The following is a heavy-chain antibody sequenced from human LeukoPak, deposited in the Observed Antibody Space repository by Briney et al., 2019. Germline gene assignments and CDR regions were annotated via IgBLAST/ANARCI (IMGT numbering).Heavy chain of an antibody. V-gene: IGHV1-58*01. D-gene: IGHD2-15*01. CDR1: GFTFTSSA. CDR3: AGRGYCSGGSCSYDY. CDR2: IVVGSGNT. J-gene: IGHJ4*02. Sequence: GTSVKVSCKASGFTFTSSAVQWVRQARGQRLEWIGWIVVGSGNTNYAQKFQERVTITRDMSTSTAYMELSSLRSEDTAVYYCAGRGYCSGGSCSYDYWGQGTLVTVSS.